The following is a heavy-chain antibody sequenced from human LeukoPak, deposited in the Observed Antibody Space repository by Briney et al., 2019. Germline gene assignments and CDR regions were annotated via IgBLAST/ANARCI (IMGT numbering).Heavy chain of an antibody. CDR3: AKDGGYSNSYMDV. CDR2: ISSSSSYI. V-gene: IGHV3-21*01. CDR1: GFTFSSYS. Sequence: PRGSLRLSCAASGFTFSSYSMNWVRQAPGKGLEWVSSISSSSSYIYYADSVKGRFTISRDNAKNSLYLQMNSLRAEDTAVYYCAKDGGYSNSYMDVWGKGTTVTVSS. J-gene: IGHJ6*03. D-gene: IGHD4-11*01.